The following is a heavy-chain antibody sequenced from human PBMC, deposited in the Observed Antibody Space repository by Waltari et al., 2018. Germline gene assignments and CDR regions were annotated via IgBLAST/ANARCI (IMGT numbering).Heavy chain of an antibody. D-gene: IGHD6-13*01. J-gene: IGHJ4*02. Sequence: QVQLVQSGAAVKKPGASVKVSCKASGYTFTGDYLHWWRQAPGQGLEWMGRINPNSGGTNYAQKFQGRVTMTRDTSISTAYMELSRLRSDDTAVYYCARELGAAAVDYWGQGTLVTVSS. V-gene: IGHV1-2*06. CDR3: ARELGAAAVDY. CDR1: GYTFTGDY. CDR2: INPNSGGT.